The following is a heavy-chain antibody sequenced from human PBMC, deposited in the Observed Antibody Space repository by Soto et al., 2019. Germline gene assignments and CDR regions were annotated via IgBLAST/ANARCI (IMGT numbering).Heavy chain of an antibody. D-gene: IGHD5-18*01. CDR2: IIPMFGTG. Sequence: QVQLVQTGAEVKKPGSSVKVSCKASGGTFSSYGISWVRQAPGQGLEWMGGIIPMFGTGSYAQKFQGRVTITADESTTTVNMDLSSLGAEDTAVYYCARHLSQRGYSYGCDYWGQGTLVIVSS. CDR3: ARHLSQRGYSYGCDY. CDR1: GGTFSSYG. V-gene: IGHV1-69*01. J-gene: IGHJ4*02.